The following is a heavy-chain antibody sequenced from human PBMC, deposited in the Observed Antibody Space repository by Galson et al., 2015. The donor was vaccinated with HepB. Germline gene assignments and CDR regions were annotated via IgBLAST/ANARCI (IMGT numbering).Heavy chain of an antibody. J-gene: IGHJ4*02. CDR2: ISSSSSYT. D-gene: IGHD6-13*01. CDR1: GFTFSDYY. Sequence: SLRLSCAASGFTFSDYYMSWIRQAPGKGLEWVSYISSSSSYTNYADSVKGRFTVSRDNAKNSLYLQMNSLRAEDTAVYYCARGGSSWYFDYWGQGTLVTVSS. V-gene: IGHV3-11*06. CDR3: ARGGSSWYFDY.